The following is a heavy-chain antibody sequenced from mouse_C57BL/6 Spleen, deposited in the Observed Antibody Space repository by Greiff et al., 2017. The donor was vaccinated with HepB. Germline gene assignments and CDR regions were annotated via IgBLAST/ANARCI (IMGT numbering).Heavy chain of an antibody. CDR2: IHPNSGST. Sequence: QVQLQQPGAELVKPGASVKLSCKASGYTFTSYWMHWVKQRPGQGLEWIGMIHPNSGSTNYNEKFKSKATLTVDKSSRTAYMQLSSLTSEDSAVYYCAREDLGAMDYWGQGTSVTVSS. J-gene: IGHJ4*01. V-gene: IGHV1-64*01. CDR3: AREDLGAMDY. CDR1: GYTFTSYW.